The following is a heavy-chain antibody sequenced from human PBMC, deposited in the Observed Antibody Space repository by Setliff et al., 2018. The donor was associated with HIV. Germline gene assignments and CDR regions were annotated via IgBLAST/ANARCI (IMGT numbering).Heavy chain of an antibody. CDR1: DDPISSYY. CDR3: ALTGHRLLRGYMDV. CDR2: LYVSGDT. D-gene: IGHD2-15*01. J-gene: IGHJ6*03. V-gene: IGHV4-4*07. Sequence: SETLSLTCYVTDDPISSYYWGWVRQPAGKGLEWIGRLYVSGDTNYNPSLKSRVTMSLDTSKKHFSLNLKSVTAADTAVYYCALTGHRLLRGYMDVWGKGTTVTVSS.